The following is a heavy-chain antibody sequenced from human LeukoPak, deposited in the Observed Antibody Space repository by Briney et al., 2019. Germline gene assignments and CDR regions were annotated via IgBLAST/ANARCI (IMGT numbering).Heavy chain of an antibody. D-gene: IGHD3-10*01. CDR3: ARDMRFRGVIITFYWFDP. Sequence: GGSLRLSCAASGFTFSDYYMSWLRQAPGKGLEWVSYISSSGSTIYYADSVKGRFTISRDNAKNSLYLQMNSLRAEDTAVYYCARDMRFRGVIITFYWFDPWGQGTLVTVSS. CDR2: ISSSGSTI. J-gene: IGHJ5*02. CDR1: GFTFSDYY. V-gene: IGHV3-11*01.